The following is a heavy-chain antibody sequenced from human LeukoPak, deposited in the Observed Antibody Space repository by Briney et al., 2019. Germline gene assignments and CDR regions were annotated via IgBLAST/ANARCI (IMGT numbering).Heavy chain of an antibody. CDR3: ARDYSSSSGKAFDI. CDR1: GGSISRYY. D-gene: IGHD6-6*01. Sequence: SETLSLTCTVSGGSISRYYWIWIRQPTGGELQWIGRIYISGSTNSNPSLNSRVTVSVDTSKSQFSLKLSSVTAADTAVYYCARDYSSSSGKAFDIWGQGTMVTVSS. V-gene: IGHV4-4*07. J-gene: IGHJ3*02. CDR2: IYISGST.